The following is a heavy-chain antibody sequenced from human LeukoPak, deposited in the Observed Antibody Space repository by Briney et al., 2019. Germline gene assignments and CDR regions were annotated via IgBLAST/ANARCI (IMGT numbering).Heavy chain of an antibody. CDR1: GFPLSSYA. CDR2: ISGSGGST. V-gene: IGHV3-23*01. Sequence: PGGSLSLFCAASGFPLSSYAMIWVRQAPGKGMEWVSAISGSGGSTYYADSVKGRFTISRDNAKNSLYLQMNSLRAEDTAVYYCARVGRGYSAGPFDYWGQGSLVTVSS. CDR3: ARVGRGYSAGPFDY. D-gene: IGHD5-18*01. J-gene: IGHJ4*02.